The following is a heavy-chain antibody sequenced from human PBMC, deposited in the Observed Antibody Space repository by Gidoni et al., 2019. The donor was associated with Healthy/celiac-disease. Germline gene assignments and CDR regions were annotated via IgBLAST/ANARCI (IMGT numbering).Heavy chain of an antibody. CDR1: RGTFRRYA. D-gene: IGHD3-22*01. J-gene: IGHJ4*02. CDR2: IIPIFGTA. V-gene: IGHV1-69*01. Sequence: VQLVPSRAGVQKPGSSVKVSCKAYRGTFRRYAISWVRQAPGQVLEWMGGIIPIFGTANYAQKFQGRVTITADEATSTAYMELSSLRSEDTVVYYCARNDDYDSSGYFTQLDYWGQGTLVTVSS. CDR3: ARNDDYDSSGYFTQLDY.